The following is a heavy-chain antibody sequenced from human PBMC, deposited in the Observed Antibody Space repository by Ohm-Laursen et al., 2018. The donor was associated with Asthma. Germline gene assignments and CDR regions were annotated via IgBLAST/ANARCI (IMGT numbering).Heavy chain of an antibody. CDR3: ARIGPEWELPGREYSLHH. V-gene: IGHV3-23*01. J-gene: IGHJ1*01. D-gene: IGHD1-26*01. Sequence: SLRLSCSASGFTFNKHHMTWVHQAPGQGLELVSAISGSGGSTYYADSVKGRFTIYRDNSNNTLYLQMNSLRAEDTALYYCARIGPEWELPGREYSLHHWGEGTLVTVSS. CDR1: GFTFNKHH. CDR2: ISGSGGST.